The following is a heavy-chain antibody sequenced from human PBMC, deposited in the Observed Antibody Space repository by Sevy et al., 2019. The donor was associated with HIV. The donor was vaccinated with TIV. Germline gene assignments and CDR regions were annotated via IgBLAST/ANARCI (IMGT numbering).Heavy chain of an antibody. CDR1: GYTLTQLS. CDR3: AITKDYYDSSGYPFDY. J-gene: IGHJ4*02. D-gene: IGHD3-22*01. CDR2: FDPKDGET. V-gene: IGHV1-24*01. Sequence: ASVKVSCKVSGYTLTQLSMHWVRQAPGKGLEWMGSFDPKDGETIYAQRFQGRVTMTEETSTDTAYMELSSMKSEETAVFYCAITKDYYDSSGYPFDYWGQGTLVTVSS.